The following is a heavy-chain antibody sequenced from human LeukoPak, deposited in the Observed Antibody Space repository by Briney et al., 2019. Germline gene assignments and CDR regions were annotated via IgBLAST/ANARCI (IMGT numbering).Heavy chain of an antibody. D-gene: IGHD4-17*01. CDR1: GYTFTCYY. CDR3: ARFDDYGDYSRAFDI. Sequence: ASVKVSCKASGYTFTCYYMHWVRQAPGQGLEWMGWINPNSGGANYAQKFQGRVTMTRDTYISTAYMELSRLRSDDTAVYYCARFDDYGDYSRAFDIWGQGTMVTVSS. V-gene: IGHV1-2*02. J-gene: IGHJ3*02. CDR2: INPNSGGA.